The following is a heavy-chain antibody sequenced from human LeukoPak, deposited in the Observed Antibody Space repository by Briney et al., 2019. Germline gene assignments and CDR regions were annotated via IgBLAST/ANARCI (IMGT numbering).Heavy chain of an antibody. CDR3: AREEMATIIAWYFDL. D-gene: IGHD5-24*01. CDR2: ISYDGSNK. CDR1: GFTFSSYA. J-gene: IGHJ2*01. V-gene: IGHV3-30-3*01. Sequence: GGSLRLSCAASGFTFSSYAMHWVRQAPGKGLEWVAVISYDGSNKYYADSVKGRFTISRDNSKNTLYLQMNGLRAEDTAVYYCAREEMATIIAWYFDLWGRGTLVTVSS.